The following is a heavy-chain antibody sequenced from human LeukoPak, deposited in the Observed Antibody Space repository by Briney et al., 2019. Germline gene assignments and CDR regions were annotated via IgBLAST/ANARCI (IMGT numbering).Heavy chain of an antibody. CDR1: GFTFGHYG. V-gene: IGHV3-23*01. D-gene: IGHD6-19*01. CDR2: TGGDGVAK. J-gene: IGHJ4*02. Sequence: GGSLKISCVASGFTFGHYGMTWVRQAPGKGLEWVSGTGGDGVAKHYADSVEGRFTISRDNSKNTLYLQMNSLRAEDTAVYYCARSASGWFYHFDYWGQGTLVTVSS. CDR3: ARSASGWFYHFDY.